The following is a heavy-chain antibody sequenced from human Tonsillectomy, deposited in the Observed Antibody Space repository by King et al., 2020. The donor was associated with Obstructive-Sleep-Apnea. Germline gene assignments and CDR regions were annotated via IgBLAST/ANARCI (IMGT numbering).Heavy chain of an antibody. CDR2: MNPNSGNT. J-gene: IGHJ6*02. CDR1: GYTFTSYD. CDR3: AGNYGCNYYYYGMDV. V-gene: IGHV1-8*01. D-gene: IGHD4-23*01. Sequence: QLVQSGAEVKKPGASVKVSCKASGYTFTSYDINWVRQATGQGLEWMGWMNPNSGNTGCAQKFQGRVTMTRNTSKSTAYMELSSLRSEDTAVYYCAGNYGCNYYYYGMDVWGQGTTVTVSS.